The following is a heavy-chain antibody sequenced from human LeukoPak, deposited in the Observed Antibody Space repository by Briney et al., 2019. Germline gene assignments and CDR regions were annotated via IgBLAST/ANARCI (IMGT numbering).Heavy chain of an antibody. CDR1: GFTFSSYG. J-gene: IGHJ4*02. CDR3: AKNTYYYDSSGYLGGLDFDY. D-gene: IGHD3-22*01. Sequence: GGSLRLSCAASGFTFSSYGMSWVRQAPGKGLEWVSGISGSGANTYYADSVKGRFTISRDNSKNTLYLQMNSLRAEDTAVYYCAKNTYYYDSSGYLGGLDFDYWGQGTLVTVSS. V-gene: IGHV3-23*01. CDR2: ISGSGANT.